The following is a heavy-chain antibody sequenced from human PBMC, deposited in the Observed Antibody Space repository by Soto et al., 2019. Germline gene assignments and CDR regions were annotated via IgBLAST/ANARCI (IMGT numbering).Heavy chain of an antibody. CDR1: GYTFTSYD. V-gene: IGHV1-8*01. J-gene: IGHJ4*02. D-gene: IGHD3-3*01. CDR2: MNPNSGNT. Sequence: ASVKVSCKASGYTFTSYDINWVRQATGQGLEWMVWMNPNSGNTGYAQKFQGRVTMTRNTSISTAYIELSSLRCEDTAVYYCARGRGSDYDFWSGYWPYYFDYWGQGTLVTVS. CDR3: ARGRGSDYDFWSGYWPYYFDY.